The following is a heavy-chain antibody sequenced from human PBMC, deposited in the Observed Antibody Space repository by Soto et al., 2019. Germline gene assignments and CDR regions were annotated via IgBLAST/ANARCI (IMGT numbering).Heavy chain of an antibody. CDR1: GFTFSTYA. CDR3: AKTLYGGCDY. Sequence: EVQLLDSGGGLVQPGGSLRLSCVASGFTFSTYAMSWVRQAPGKGLEWVSGICGNGGTTRYADSVKGRFTISRDNSKNTVYLQMNSLRVEDTAVYYCAKTLYGGCDYWGRGTLVTVSS. V-gene: IGHV3-23*01. CDR2: ICGNGGTT. J-gene: IGHJ4*02. D-gene: IGHD5-12*01.